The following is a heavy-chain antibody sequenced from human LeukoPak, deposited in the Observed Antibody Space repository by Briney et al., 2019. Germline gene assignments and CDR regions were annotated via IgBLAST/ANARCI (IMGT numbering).Heavy chain of an antibody. D-gene: IGHD2-8*02. Sequence: SGPTLVKPTPTLTLTCTFTGFSRSTSGVGVGWIRQPPGKGLEWLALIYWDDDNRYSPSLKSRLTSTKDTSKNQVVLTMTNMDPVDTATYYCAHLTVVYAIWLRGFEPWGQGTLVTVSS. CDR1: GFSRSTSGVG. CDR2: IYWDDDN. CDR3: AHLTVVYAIWLRGFEP. J-gene: IGHJ5*02. V-gene: IGHV2-5*02.